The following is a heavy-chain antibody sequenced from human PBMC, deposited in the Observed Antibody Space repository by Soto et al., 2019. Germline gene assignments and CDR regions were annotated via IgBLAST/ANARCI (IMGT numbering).Heavy chain of an antibody. CDR3: TTENTYYDFWSGYYRNWFDP. D-gene: IGHD3-3*01. CDR2: IKSKTDGGTT. V-gene: IGHV3-15*01. Sequence: EVQLVESGGGLVKPGGSLRLSCAASGFTFSNAWMSWVRQAPGKGLEWVGRIKSKTDGGTTDYAAPVKGRLTISRDDPNNTLYLQMNSLKTEDTAVYYCTTENTYYDFWSGYYRNWFDPWGQGTLVTVSS. CDR1: GFTFSNAW. J-gene: IGHJ5*02.